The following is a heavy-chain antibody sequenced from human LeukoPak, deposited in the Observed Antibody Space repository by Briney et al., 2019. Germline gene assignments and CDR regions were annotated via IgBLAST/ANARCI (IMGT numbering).Heavy chain of an antibody. Sequence: ESGPTLVKPTQTLTLTCTFSGLSFITNGVGVGLIRQPPGKALEWLTLIYWDDDKRYNPFLRNRLTITKDTSKNQLVLTMTSMDPVDTATYYCAHSIAESDPFDYWGQGTLVTVSS. CDR2: IYWDDDK. CDR3: AHSIAESDPFDY. D-gene: IGHD6-13*01. J-gene: IGHJ4*02. V-gene: IGHV2-5*02. CDR1: GLSFITNGVG.